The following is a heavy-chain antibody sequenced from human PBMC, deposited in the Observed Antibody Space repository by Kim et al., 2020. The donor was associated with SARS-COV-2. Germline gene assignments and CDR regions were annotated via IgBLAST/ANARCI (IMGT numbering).Heavy chain of an antibody. CDR3: ARDVLRYFDWYPNT. D-gene: IGHD3-9*01. Sequence: ADSVKGRFTISRDNAKNSLYLQMNSLRDEDTAVYYCARDVLRYFDWYPNTWGQGTTVTVSS. V-gene: IGHV3-48*02. J-gene: IGHJ6*02.